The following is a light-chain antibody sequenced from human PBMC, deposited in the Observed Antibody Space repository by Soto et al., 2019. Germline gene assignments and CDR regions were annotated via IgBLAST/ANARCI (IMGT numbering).Light chain of an antibody. CDR1: QSGSSSY. J-gene: IGKJ5*01. V-gene: IGKV3-20*01. CDR3: QQYGSSPPIT. CDR2: GAS. Sequence: EIVLTQSPGTLSLSPGERATLSCRASQSGSSSYLAWYQQKPGQAPRLLIYGASSRATGIPDRFSGSGSGTDFTLTISRLEPEDFAVYYCQQYGSSPPITFGQGTRLELK.